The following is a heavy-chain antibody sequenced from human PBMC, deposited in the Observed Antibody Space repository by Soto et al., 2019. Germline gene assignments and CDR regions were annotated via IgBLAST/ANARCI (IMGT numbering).Heavy chain of an antibody. CDR2: INSDGSST. CDR1: GFTLSSDW. V-gene: IGHV3-74*01. CDR3: ARVDYDFWSGEAAYYYYYGMEG. Sequence: EVQLVESGGGLVQPGGSLRLSCAASGFTLSSDWIHWVRQAPGKGRGWVSRINSDGSSTSYADSVKGRFTISRDNAKTTLYLQLNSLRSEDTAVYYCARVDYDFWSGEAAYYYYYGMEGWGQGSTVTVSS. D-gene: IGHD3-3*01. J-gene: IGHJ6*02.